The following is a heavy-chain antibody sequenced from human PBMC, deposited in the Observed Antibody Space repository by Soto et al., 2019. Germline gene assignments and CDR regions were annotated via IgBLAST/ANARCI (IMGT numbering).Heavy chain of an antibody. CDR2: IDPSGSYT. J-gene: IGHJ6*02. CDR1: GYSFTSYW. V-gene: IGHV5-10-1*01. Sequence: AESLTISCKVSGYSFTSYWISWVRQMPGKGLEWMGRIDPSGSYTNYSPSFQGHVTISADKSISTAYLQWSSLKASDTAMYYCERTLGMDVWGQGTTVTVSS. CDR3: ERTLGMDV.